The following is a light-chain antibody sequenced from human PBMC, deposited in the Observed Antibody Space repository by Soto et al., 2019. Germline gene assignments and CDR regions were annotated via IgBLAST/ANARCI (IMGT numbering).Light chain of an antibody. CDR2: AAS. CDR3: QQYDTYPWT. J-gene: IGKJ1*01. CDR1: QGVNTW. Sequence: DIQLTQSPSTLSASVGDRVTITCRASQGVNTWLAWYQQKPVKAPNLLIYAASNLEGGVPSRFTGSGSGTEFTLTISSLQPDDFTTYYCQQYDTYPWTFGQGTKVEIK. V-gene: IGKV1-5*01.